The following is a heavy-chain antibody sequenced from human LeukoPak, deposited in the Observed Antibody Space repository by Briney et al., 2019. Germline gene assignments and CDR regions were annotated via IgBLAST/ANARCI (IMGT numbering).Heavy chain of an antibody. Sequence: GASVKVSCKASGYTFTGYYMHWVRQAPGQGLEWMGWINPNSGGTNYAQKFQGRVTMTRDTSISTAYMELSRLRFDDTAVYYCATPDIVVVPASDAFDIWGQGTMVTVSS. CDR2: INPNSGGT. V-gene: IGHV1-2*02. J-gene: IGHJ3*02. CDR1: GYTFTGYY. D-gene: IGHD2-2*01. CDR3: ATPDIVVVPASDAFDI.